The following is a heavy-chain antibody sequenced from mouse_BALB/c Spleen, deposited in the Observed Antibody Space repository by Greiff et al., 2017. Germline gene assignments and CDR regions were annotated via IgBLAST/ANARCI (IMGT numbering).Heavy chain of an antibody. CDR1: GYTFTSYV. V-gene: IGHV1-14*01. CDR2: INPYNDGT. D-gene: IGHD2-3*01. J-gene: IGHJ1*01. Sequence: VQLQQSGPELVKPGASVKMSCKASGYTFTSYVMHWVKQKPGQGLEWIGYINPYNDGTKYNEKFKGKATLTSDKSSSTAYMELSSLTSEDSAVYYCARDGYYKDWYFDVWGAGTTVTVSS. CDR3: ARDGYYKDWYFDV.